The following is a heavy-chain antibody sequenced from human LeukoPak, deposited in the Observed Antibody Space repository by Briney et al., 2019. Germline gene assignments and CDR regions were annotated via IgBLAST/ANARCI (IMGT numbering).Heavy chain of an antibody. CDR2: ISSSSSYI. CDR3: AREKRLGYCTNGVCRPLDY. Sequence: GGSLRLSCAASGFTFSSYSMNWVRQAPGKGLEWVSSISSSSSYIYYADSVKGRFTISRDNAKNSLYLQRNSLRAEDTAVYYCAREKRLGYCTNGVCRPLDYWGQGTLVTVSS. CDR1: GFTFSSYS. V-gene: IGHV3-21*01. J-gene: IGHJ4*02. D-gene: IGHD2-8*01.